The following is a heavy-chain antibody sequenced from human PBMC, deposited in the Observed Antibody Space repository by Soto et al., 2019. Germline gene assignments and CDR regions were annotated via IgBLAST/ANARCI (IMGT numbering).Heavy chain of an antibody. Sequence: SETLSLTCTVSGGSISSYYWSWIRQPPGKGLEWIGYIYYSGSTNYNPSLKSRVTISVDTSKNQFSLKLSSVTAADTAVYYCASNGRPYSGVAFDIWGQGTMVTVSS. CDR2: IYYSGST. CDR3: ASNGRPYSGVAFDI. V-gene: IGHV4-59*01. D-gene: IGHD2-21*01. CDR1: GGSISSYY. J-gene: IGHJ3*02.